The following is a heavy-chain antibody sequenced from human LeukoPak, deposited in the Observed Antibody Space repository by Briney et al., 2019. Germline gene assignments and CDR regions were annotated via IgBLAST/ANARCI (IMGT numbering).Heavy chain of an antibody. V-gene: IGHV3-23*01. J-gene: IGHJ4*02. CDR1: GFTFSSYA. D-gene: IGHD3-10*01. CDR2: ISGSGGST. Sequence: GGSLRLSCAASGFTFSSYAMSWVRQAPGKGLEWVSAISGSGGSTYYADSVKGRFTISRDNSRDTLYLQMNSLRAEDTAVYYCAKDWDYYGSGSFDYWGQGTLVTVSS. CDR3: AKDWDYYGSGSFDY.